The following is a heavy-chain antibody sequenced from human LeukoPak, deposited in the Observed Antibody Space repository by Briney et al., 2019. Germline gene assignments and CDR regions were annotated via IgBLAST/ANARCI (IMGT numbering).Heavy chain of an antibody. Sequence: PSQTLSLTCTVSGGSISSGGYYWSWIRQHPGKGLEWIGYIYYSGSTYYNPSLKSRVTISADTSKNQFSLKLSSVTAADTAVYYCARVATVTTTIDYWGQGTLVTVSS. CDR2: IYYSGST. CDR3: ARVATVTTTIDY. J-gene: IGHJ4*02. D-gene: IGHD4-17*01. V-gene: IGHV4-31*03. CDR1: GGSISSGGYY.